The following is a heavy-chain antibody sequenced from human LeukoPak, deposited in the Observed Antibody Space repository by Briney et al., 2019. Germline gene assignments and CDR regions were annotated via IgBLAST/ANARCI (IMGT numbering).Heavy chain of an antibody. CDR1: GYTFTSYG. J-gene: IGHJ6*03. D-gene: IGHD3-10*01. CDR3: ARVRTMVRGVSFYYYMDV. V-gene: IGHV1-18*01. Sequence: ASVKVSCKASGYTFTSYGISWVRQAPGQGLEWMGWISAYNGNTNYAQKLQGRVTITADKSTSTAYMELSSLRSEDTAVYYCARVRTMVRGVSFYYYMDVWGKGTTVTVSS. CDR2: ISAYNGNT.